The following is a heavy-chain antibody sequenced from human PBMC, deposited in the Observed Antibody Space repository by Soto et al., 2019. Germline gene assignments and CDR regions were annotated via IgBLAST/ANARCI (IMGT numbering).Heavy chain of an antibody. CDR2: IYYSGST. J-gene: IGHJ6*03. D-gene: IGHD2-2*01. Sequence: SETLSLTCTVSGGSISSYYWSWIRQPPGKGLEWIGYIYYSGSTNYNPSLKSRVTISVDTSKNQFSLKLGSVTAADTAVYYCARVHRVVPAARVGWYYYYYMDVWGKGTTVTVSS. CDR1: GGSISSYY. CDR3: ARVHRVVPAARVGWYYYYYMDV. V-gene: IGHV4-59*01.